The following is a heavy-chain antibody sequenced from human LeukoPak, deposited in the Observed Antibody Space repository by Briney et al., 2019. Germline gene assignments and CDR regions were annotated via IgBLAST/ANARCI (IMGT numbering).Heavy chain of an antibody. CDR2: IYYSGST. CDR1: GGSISSYY. CDR3: ARDRESWYFDL. V-gene: IGHV4-59*01. D-gene: IGHD3-10*01. J-gene: IGHJ2*01. Sequence: SETLSLTCTVSGGSISSYYWSWIRQSPGKGLEWIGYIYYSGSTKYNPSLKSRVTISVDTSKNQFSLKLSSVTAADTAVYYCARDRESWYFDLWGRGTLVTVSS.